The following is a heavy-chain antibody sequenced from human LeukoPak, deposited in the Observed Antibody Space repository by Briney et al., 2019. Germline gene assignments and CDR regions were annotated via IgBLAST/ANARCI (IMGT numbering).Heavy chain of an antibody. V-gene: IGHV3-66*01. J-gene: IGHJ5*02. Sequence: GGSLRLSCAASGFTVSSNYMSWVRQAPGKGLEWVSVIYSGGSTYYADSVRGRFTISRDNSKNTLYLQMNSLRAEDTAVYYCTRAFFYYDILTGYYDNWFDPWGQGTLVTVFS. CDR2: IYSGGST. CDR3: TRAFFYYDILTGYYDNWFDP. D-gene: IGHD3-9*01. CDR1: GFTVSSNY.